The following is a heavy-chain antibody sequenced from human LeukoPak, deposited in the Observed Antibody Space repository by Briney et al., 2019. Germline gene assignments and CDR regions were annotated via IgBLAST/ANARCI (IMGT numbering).Heavy chain of an antibody. CDR3: ARSEYYGSGTYLFDY. J-gene: IGHJ4*02. D-gene: IGHD3-10*01. V-gene: IGHV3-11*06. Sequence: GGSLRLSCVASGFTFSDYYMSWVRQAPGKGLEWVSYISGGSTYTDYADSVGGRFTISRDNAKKSLYLRLNSLRAEDTAVYYCARSEYYGSGTYLFDYWDQGTLVTVSP. CDR1: GFTFSDYY. CDR2: ISGGSTYT.